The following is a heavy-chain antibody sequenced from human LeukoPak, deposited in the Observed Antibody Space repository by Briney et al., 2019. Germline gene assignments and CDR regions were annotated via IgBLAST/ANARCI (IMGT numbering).Heavy chain of an antibody. CDR3: ARARYSSYYGMDV. CDR1: GGSISSGGYY. V-gene: IGHV4-31*03. D-gene: IGHD6-13*01. CDR2: FYYSGST. J-gene: IGHJ6*02. Sequence: TLSLTCTVSGGSISSGGYYWSWIRQHPGKGLEWIGYFYYSGSTYYNPSLKSRVTISVDTSKNQFSLKLSSVTAADTAVYYCARARYSSYYGMDVWGQGTTVTVPS.